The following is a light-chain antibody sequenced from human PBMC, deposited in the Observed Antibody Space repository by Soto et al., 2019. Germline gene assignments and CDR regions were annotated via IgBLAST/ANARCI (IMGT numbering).Light chain of an antibody. Sequence: DIHLTQSPSFLSASEGDRVTITCRASQGIANYLAWFQQKPGKAPKLLIDSASTLQSGVPSRFSGSGVGTEFTLIITSLQPEDSATYYCQQLSIYPLTFGPGTKVDIK. CDR1: QGIANY. CDR2: SAS. J-gene: IGKJ3*01. V-gene: IGKV1-9*01. CDR3: QQLSIYPLT.